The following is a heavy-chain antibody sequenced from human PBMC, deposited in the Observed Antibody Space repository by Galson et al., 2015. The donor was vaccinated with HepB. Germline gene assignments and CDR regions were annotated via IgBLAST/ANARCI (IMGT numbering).Heavy chain of an antibody. CDR3: ARAAEYSSGWYRGEGTSFDY. V-gene: IGHV3-30*04. Sequence: SLRLSCAASGFTFSSYAMHWVRQAPGKGLEWVAVISYDGSNKYYADSVKGRFTISRDNSKNTLYLQMNSLRAEDTAVYYCARAAEYSSGWYRGEGTSFDYWGQGTLVTVSS. CDR1: GFTFSSYA. J-gene: IGHJ4*02. CDR2: ISYDGSNK. D-gene: IGHD6-19*01.